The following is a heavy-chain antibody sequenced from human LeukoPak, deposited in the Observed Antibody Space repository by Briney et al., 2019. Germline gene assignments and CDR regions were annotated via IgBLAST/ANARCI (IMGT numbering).Heavy chain of an antibody. V-gene: IGHV3-48*01. Sequence: GGSLRLSCAASGFPLSSYSINWVRQAPGKGLEWVSYISSSGSAIYYVDSVKGRSTVSRDNAKTSLFMQMNSPSAEDTAVYYCVRVKGSYFDYWGQGALVTVSS. J-gene: IGHJ4*02. D-gene: IGHD2-15*01. CDR3: VRVKGSYFDY. CDR1: GFPLSSYS. CDR2: ISSSGSAI.